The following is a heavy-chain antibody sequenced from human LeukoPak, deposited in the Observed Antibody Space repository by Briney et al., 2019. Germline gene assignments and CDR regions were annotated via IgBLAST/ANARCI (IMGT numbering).Heavy chain of an antibody. Sequence: ASVKVSCKASGYTFTGYHIHWVRQAPGQGLEWVVFINPNTGGTSYAQKFQARVTMTRDTSISTAYMELSGLRSDDAAVYYCARRYDFWSGYPTAFDYWGQGTLVTVSS. D-gene: IGHD3-3*01. CDR1: GYTFTGYH. J-gene: IGHJ4*02. V-gene: IGHV1-2*02. CDR3: ARRYDFWSGYPTAFDY. CDR2: INPNTGGT.